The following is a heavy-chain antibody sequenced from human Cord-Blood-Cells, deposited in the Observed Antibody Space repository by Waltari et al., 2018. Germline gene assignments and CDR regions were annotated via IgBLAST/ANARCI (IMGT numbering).Heavy chain of an antibody. J-gene: IGHJ4*02. V-gene: IGHV4-39*01. D-gene: IGHD2-2*01. CDR3: ARRGFVGVPAAIDY. CDR2: IYYRGST. CDR1: GGPISSRRYY. Sequence: QLQLQESVPRLVTHSETLSPTCTVCGGPISSRRYYCVWTRHPTGKGLEWIGSIYYRGSTYYNPSLKSRVTISVDTSKNQFSLKLSSVTAADTAVYYCARRGFVGVPAAIDYWGQGTLVTVSS.